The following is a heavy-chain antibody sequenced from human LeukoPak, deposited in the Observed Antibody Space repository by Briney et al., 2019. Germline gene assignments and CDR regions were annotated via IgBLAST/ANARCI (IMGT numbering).Heavy chain of an antibody. Sequence: GGSLRLSCAASGFTLSSYAMHWVRQAPGKGLEWVAVISYDGSNKYYADSVKGRFTISRDNSKNTLYLQMNSLRAEDTAVYYCARDSDYYDSSGYYGYWGQGTLVTVSS. CDR2: ISYDGSNK. D-gene: IGHD3-22*01. CDR1: GFTLSSYA. J-gene: IGHJ4*02. CDR3: ARDSDYYDSSGYYGY. V-gene: IGHV3-30-3*01.